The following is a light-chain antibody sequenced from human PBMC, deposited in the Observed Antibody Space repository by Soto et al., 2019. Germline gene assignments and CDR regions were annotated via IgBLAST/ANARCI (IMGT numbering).Light chain of an antibody. CDR3: SSYAGSNNFV. CDR2: EVT. J-gene: IGLJ1*01. V-gene: IGLV2-8*01. CDR1: SSDVGYYDY. Sequence: QSVLTQPPSASGFPGQSVTISCTGTSSDVGYYDYVSWYQQHPGKAPKLVIYEVTKRPSGVPYRVSASKSGNTASLTVSGLRAEDEADYYCSSYAGSNNFVFGSGTKVTVL.